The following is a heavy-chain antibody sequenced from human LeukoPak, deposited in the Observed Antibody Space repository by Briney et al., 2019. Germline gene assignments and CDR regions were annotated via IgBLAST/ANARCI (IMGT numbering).Heavy chain of an antibody. D-gene: IGHD5-12*01. J-gene: IGHJ4*02. V-gene: IGHV1-2*02. CDR2: INPNSGGT. CDR1: GHTFTGYY. Sequence: GASVKLSCNPSGHTFTGYYMLWGRQAPGHGLEGMGWINPNSGGTNYAQKFQGRVTMTRDTSISTAYMEPSRLRSDDTAVYYCARDGYSGYDSIQLWFCLDYWGQGTLVTVSS. CDR3: ARDGYSGYDSIQLWFCLDY.